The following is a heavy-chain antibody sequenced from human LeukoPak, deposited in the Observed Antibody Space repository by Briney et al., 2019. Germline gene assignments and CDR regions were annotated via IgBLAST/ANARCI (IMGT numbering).Heavy chain of an antibody. D-gene: IGHD1-7*01. J-gene: IGHJ4*02. CDR3: ARTLNWNFYYFDY. CDR1: GGSISSGSYY. CDR2: IYYSGST. V-gene: IGHV4-61*01. Sequence: PSETLSLTCTVSGGSISSGSYYWSWIRQPPGKGLEWIGYIYYSGSTNYNPSLKSRVTISVDTSKNQFSLKLSSVTAADTAVYYCARTLNWNFYYFDYWGQGTLVTVSS.